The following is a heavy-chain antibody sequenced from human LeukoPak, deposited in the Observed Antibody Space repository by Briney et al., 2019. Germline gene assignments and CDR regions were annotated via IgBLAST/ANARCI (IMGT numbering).Heavy chain of an antibody. J-gene: IGHJ4*02. V-gene: IGHV3-30*02. D-gene: IGHD3-10*01. CDR2: IRYDGSNK. CDR1: GFTFSSYG. Sequence: GGSLRLSCAASGFTFSSYGMHWVRQAPGKGLEWVAFIRYDGSNKYYADSVKGRFTISRDNSKNTLYLQMNSLRAEDTAVYYCAKESYYYGSGSYPGAYYFDYWGQGTLVTVSS. CDR3: AKESYYYGSGSYPGAYYFDY.